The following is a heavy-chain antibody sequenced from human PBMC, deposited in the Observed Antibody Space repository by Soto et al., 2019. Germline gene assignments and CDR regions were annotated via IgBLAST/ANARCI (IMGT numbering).Heavy chain of an antibody. CDR3: AIRASYYDSSGYFDY. Sequence: GGSLRLSCAASGFTVSSNYMSWVRQAPGKGLEWVSVIYSGGSTYYADSVKGRFTISRDNSKNTLYLKMNSLRAEDTVLFYCAIRASYYDSSGYFDYWGQGTLVTVSS. CDR2: IYSGGST. D-gene: IGHD3-22*01. V-gene: IGHV3-66*01. J-gene: IGHJ4*02. CDR1: GFTVSSNY.